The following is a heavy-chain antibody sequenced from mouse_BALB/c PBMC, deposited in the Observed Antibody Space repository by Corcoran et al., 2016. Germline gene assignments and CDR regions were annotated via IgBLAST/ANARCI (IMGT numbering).Heavy chain of an antibody. CDR2: ISYDGSN. CDR3: AREIYYGNLYYFDY. Sequence: DVQLQESGPGLVKPSQSLSLTCSVTGYSITSGYYWNWIRQFPGNKLEWMGYISYDGSNNYNPSLKNRISITRDTSKNQFFLKLNSVTTEDTATYYCAREIYYGNLYYFDYWGQGTTLTVSS. D-gene: IGHD2-1*01. CDR1: GYSITSGYY. V-gene: IGHV3-6*02. J-gene: IGHJ2*01.